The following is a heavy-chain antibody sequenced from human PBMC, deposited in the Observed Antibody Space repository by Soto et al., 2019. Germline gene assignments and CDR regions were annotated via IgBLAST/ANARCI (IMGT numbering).Heavy chain of an antibody. CDR2: IYYSGST. Sequence: PSETLSLTCTVSGGSISISSYYWGCVRQPPGKGLEWIGSIYYSGSTYYNPSLKSRVTISVDTSKNQFSLKLSSVTAADTAVYYCARDSSGWNYYFDYWGQGTLVTVSS. V-gene: IGHV4-39*01. D-gene: IGHD6-19*01. CDR1: GGSISISSYY. J-gene: IGHJ4*02. CDR3: ARDSSGWNYYFDY.